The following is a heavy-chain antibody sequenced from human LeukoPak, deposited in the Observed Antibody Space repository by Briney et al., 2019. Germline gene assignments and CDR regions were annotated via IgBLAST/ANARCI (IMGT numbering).Heavy chain of an antibody. J-gene: IGHJ4*02. V-gene: IGHV3-30*02. CDR2: IQYDGTDK. CDR1: GFTFSRYD. Sequence: GGSLRLSCAASGFTFSRYDMHWFRQAPGKGLEWVAFIQYDGTDKDYVDSVKGRFTISRDNSRNTLYLQMNSLRPEDTAVYYCAKVYSGSYLAMYYFDYWGQGTLVTVSS. D-gene: IGHD1-26*01. CDR3: AKVYSGSYLAMYYFDY.